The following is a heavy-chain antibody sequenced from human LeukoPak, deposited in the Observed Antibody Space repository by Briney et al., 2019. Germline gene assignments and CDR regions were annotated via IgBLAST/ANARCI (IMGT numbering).Heavy chain of an antibody. D-gene: IGHD2-8*01. CDR2: FIPVLGTA. CDR3: AGIPVFGVVLHQEPV. Sequence: GASVKVSCKASGGTFSDYALNWVRQAPGQGLEWMGVFIPVLGTANSTQNFQDRVSITAYISTHTVYMELSSLKSEDTAVYFCAGIPVFGVVLHQEPVWGKGTTVTVSS. V-gene: IGHV1-69*06. J-gene: IGHJ6*04. CDR1: GGTFSDYA.